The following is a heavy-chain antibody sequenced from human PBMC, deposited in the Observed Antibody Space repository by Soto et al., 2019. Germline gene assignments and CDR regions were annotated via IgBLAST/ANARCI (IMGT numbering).Heavy chain of an antibody. CDR3: ARHGYNYGGGYFDY. J-gene: IGHJ4*02. Sequence: GGSLRLSCAASGFTFSTYAMHWVRQAPGKGLEYVSVISSNGGNTFYANSVKGRFTISRDNSKNTLYLQMGSLRAEDMAMYYCARHGYNYGGGYFDYWGQGTLVTVSS. CDR1: GFTFSTYA. V-gene: IGHV3-64*01. D-gene: IGHD5-18*01. CDR2: ISSNGGNT.